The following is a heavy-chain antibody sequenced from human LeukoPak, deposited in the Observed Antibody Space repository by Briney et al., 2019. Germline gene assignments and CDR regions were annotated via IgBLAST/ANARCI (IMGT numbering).Heavy chain of an antibody. CDR2: IYYSGST. CDR1: GGSISSYY. CDR3: ARENKKGSSYYMDV. D-gene: IGHD3-10*01. V-gene: IGHV4-59*01. Sequence: SETLSLTCTVSGGSISSYYWSWLRKPPGKGLEWIGYIYYSGSTNYNPSLKSRVTISVDTSKNQFSLKLSSVTAADTAVYYCARENKKGSSYYMDVWGKGTTVTVSS. J-gene: IGHJ6*03.